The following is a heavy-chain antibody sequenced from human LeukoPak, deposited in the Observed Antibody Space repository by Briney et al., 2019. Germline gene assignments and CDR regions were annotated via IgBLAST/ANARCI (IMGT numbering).Heavy chain of an antibody. D-gene: IGHD3-22*01. CDR3: AKLPETYYYDSSPSWFDP. Sequence: GGSLRLSCAASGFTFDDYTMHWVRQAPGTGLEWVALISNDGSNKYYADSVKGRFTISRDNSKNTLYLQMNSLRAEDTAVYYCAKLPETYYYDSSPSWFDPWGQGTLVTVSS. V-gene: IGHV3-30*18. J-gene: IGHJ5*02. CDR2: ISNDGSNK. CDR1: GFTFDDYT.